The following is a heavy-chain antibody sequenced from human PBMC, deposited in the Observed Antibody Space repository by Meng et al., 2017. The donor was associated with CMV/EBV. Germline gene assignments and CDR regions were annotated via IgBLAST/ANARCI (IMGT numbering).Heavy chain of an antibody. CDR2: IAHDGSAK. CDR1: GFTFSSSA. CDR3: AKDLYYSFDY. D-gene: IGHD2-8*01. Sequence: VDPGGGVVQPGGSLRLSCAASGFTFSSSAMHWVRQPPGKGLEWVSFIAHDGSAKTYTDSVKGRFTISRDDSENTVYLEMNSLRVEDTAVYYCAKDLYYSFDYWGQGTLVTVSS. V-gene: IGHV3-30*02. J-gene: IGHJ4*02.